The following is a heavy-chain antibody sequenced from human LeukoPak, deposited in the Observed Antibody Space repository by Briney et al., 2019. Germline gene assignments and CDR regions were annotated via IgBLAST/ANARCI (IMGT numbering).Heavy chain of an antibody. CDR3: ARGAYYYYMDV. J-gene: IGHJ6*03. CDR1: GFTLSDYS. Sequence: GGSLRLSCAASGFTLSDYSMYWVCQAPGKGLEWVSYISSSSSTIYYADSVKGRFTISRDNAKNSLYLQMNSLRAQDTAVYYCARGAYYYYMDVWGKGTTVTVSS. CDR2: ISSSSSTI. V-gene: IGHV3-48*04.